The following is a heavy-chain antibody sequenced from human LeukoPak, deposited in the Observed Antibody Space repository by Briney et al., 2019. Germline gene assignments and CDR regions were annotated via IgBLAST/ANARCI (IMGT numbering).Heavy chain of an antibody. CDR3: ARPDDY. CDR1: GYSITSGYY. J-gene: IGHJ4*02. CDR2: IYHSGST. V-gene: IGHV4-38-2*02. Sequence: PSETLSLTCTVSGYSITSGYYWGWIRQPPGKGLEWIGSIYHSGSTHYNASLKSRVNTSVDTSMNQISLKLRSVTAADTAVYYCARPDDYWGQGTLVTVSS.